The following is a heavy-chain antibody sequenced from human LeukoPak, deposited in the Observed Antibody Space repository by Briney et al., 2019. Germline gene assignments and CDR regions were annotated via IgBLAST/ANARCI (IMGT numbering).Heavy chain of an antibody. CDR2: IKQDGSEK. CDR1: GFTLSSYW. J-gene: IGHJ6*02. Sequence: GGSLRLSCAASGFTLSSYWMSWVRQAPGKGLEWVANIKQDGSEKYYVDSVKGRFTISRDNAKNSLYLQMNSLRAEDTALYYCAKTSRAIGTLYGMDVWGQGTTVTVSS. D-gene: IGHD3-10*01. CDR3: AKTSRAIGTLYGMDV. V-gene: IGHV3-7*03.